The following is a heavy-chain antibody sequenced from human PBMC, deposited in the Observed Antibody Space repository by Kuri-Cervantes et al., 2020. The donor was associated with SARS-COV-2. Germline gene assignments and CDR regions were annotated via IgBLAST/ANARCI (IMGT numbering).Heavy chain of an antibody. V-gene: IGHV3-49*04. Sequence: GESLKISCAASGFTFSGHWIHWVRQAPGKGLEWVGFIRSKAYGGTTEYAASVKGRFTISRDDSKSIAYLQMNSLKTEDTAVYYCTRRDGYKLGVFDYWGQGTLVTVSS. D-gene: IGHD5-24*01. CDR2: IRSKAYGGTT. CDR3: TRRDGYKLGVFDY. CDR1: GFTFSGHW. J-gene: IGHJ4*02.